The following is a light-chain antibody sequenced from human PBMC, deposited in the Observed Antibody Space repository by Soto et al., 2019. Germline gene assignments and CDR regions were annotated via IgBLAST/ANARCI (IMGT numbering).Light chain of an antibody. J-gene: IGKJ1*01. Sequence: DIQMTQSPSTLSASVVARVTITCRARQSAISWLHWYQQKPGKAPKLLIYDASTPERGVPSRFRGSGYGTDFTLTSSSLQPDDFATYYCQQYIDYFWTCGQGTKVDIK. CDR3: QQYIDYFWT. V-gene: IGKV1-5*01. CDR1: QSAISW. CDR2: DAS.